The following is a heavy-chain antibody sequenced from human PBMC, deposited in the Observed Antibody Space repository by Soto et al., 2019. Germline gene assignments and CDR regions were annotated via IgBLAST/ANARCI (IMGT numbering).Heavy chain of an antibody. J-gene: IGHJ6*02. CDR3: ARWPDGYYYYGMDV. CDR2: MNPNSGNT. V-gene: IGHV1-8*01. Sequence: VQLLESGAEVKKPGASVKVSCKASGYTFTSYDINWVRQATGQGLEWMGWMNPNSGNTGYAQKFQGRVTMTRNTSISTAYMELSSLRSEDTAVYYCARWPDGYYYYGMDVWGQGTTVTVSS. CDR1: GYTFTSYD.